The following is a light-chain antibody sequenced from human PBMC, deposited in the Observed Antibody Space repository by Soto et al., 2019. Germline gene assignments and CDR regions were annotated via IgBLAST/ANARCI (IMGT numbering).Light chain of an antibody. Sequence: DIVLTQSPGTLSLSPGERATLSCRSSQSVSSKYLAWYQQKPGQPPRVLIYGTSIRATGIPARFSGGGAGTDFTLTITILESEDFAVYYCQQYGSSPFTFGPGTKVDF. CDR1: QSVSSKY. CDR2: GTS. CDR3: QQYGSSPFT. V-gene: IGKV3-20*01. J-gene: IGKJ3*01.